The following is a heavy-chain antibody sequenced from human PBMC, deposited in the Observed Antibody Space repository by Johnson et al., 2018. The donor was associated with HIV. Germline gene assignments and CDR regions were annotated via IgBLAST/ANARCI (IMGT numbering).Heavy chain of an antibody. Sequence: EVQLVESGGGLVKPGGSLRLSCAASGFTFNNAWMSWVRQAPGKGLEWVSSISWNSGTIDYADSVKGRFIISRDNAKNSLYLHMNSLKPEDTALYYCAKDIGFYYGSGTFDIWGQGTMVTVSS. CDR1: GFTFNNAW. V-gene: IGHV3-9*01. CDR2: ISWNSGTI. D-gene: IGHD3-10*01. CDR3: AKDIGFYYGSGTFDI. J-gene: IGHJ3*02.